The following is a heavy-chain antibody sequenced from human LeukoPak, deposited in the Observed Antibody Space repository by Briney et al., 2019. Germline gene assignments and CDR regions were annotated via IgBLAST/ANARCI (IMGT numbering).Heavy chain of an antibody. D-gene: IGHD5-18*01. CDR3: GTRAYSYGYQY. CDR1: GFPFSNYP. Sequence: GGSLRLSCAASGFPFSNYPMTWVPQAPGKGVECVLGISNSGGSTYYADSVKGRFTISRDNSKNTLYLQMNSLRAEDTAVYYCGTRAYSYGYQYWGQGTLVTVSS. J-gene: IGHJ4*02. CDR2: ISNSGGST. V-gene: IGHV3-23*01.